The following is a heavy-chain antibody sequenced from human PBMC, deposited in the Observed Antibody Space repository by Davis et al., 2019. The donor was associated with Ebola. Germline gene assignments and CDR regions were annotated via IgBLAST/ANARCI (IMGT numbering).Heavy chain of an antibody. D-gene: IGHD2-8*02. J-gene: IGHJ6*02. Sequence: PGGSLRLSCAASGFSLRSCAMSWVRQAPGKGLEWVSGIGSDSGTHYAHSVKGRFTISRDDSKNTLYLQMYSLRGEDTAIYYCAKDLFWWSASDVWGQGTTVTVS. V-gene: IGHV3-23*01. CDR3: AKDLFWWSASDV. CDR1: GFSLRSCA. CDR2: IGSDSGT.